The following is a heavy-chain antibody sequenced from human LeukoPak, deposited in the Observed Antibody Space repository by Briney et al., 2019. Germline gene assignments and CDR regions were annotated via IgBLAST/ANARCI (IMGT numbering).Heavy chain of an antibody. CDR1: GFTFSSYE. CDR2: ISSSGSTI. V-gene: IGHV3-48*03. D-gene: IGHD3-22*01. J-gene: IGHJ4*02. CDR3: ARDKYYYDSSPLDY. Sequence: GGSLRLSCAASGFTFSSYEMNWVRQAPGKGLEWVSYISSSGSTIYYADSVKGRFTISRDNAKNSLYLQMNSLRAEDTAVYYCARDKYYYDSSPLDYWGQGTLVTVSS.